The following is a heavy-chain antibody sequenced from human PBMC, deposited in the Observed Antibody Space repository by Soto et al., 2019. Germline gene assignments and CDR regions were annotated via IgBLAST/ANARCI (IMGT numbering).Heavy chain of an antibody. CDR3: ARAPTMVRGVAYWYFDL. V-gene: IGHV3-72*01. J-gene: IGHJ2*01. CDR1: GFTFSDHY. CDR2: TRNKANSYTT. D-gene: IGHD3-10*01. Sequence: EVQLVESGGGLVQPGGSLRLSCAASGFTFSDHYMDWVRQAPGKGLEWVGRTRNKANSYTTEYAASVKGRFTISRDDSKNSLYLQMNSLKTEDTAVYYCARAPTMVRGVAYWYFDLWGRGTLVTVSS.